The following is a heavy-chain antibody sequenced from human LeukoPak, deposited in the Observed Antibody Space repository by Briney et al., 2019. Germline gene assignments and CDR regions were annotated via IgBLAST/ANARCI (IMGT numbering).Heavy chain of an antibody. CDR2: IIPILGIA. D-gene: IGHD2-2*01. CDR1: GGTFSIYA. CDR3: ASMGSSTSCQHCYYYGMDV. Sequence: ASVKVSCKASGGTFSIYAISWVRQAPGQGLEWMGRIIPILGIANDAQEFQGRVTITADKSTSTAYMELSSLRSEDTAVYYCASMGSSTSCQHCYYYGMDVWGQGTTVTVSS. V-gene: IGHV1-69*04. J-gene: IGHJ6*02.